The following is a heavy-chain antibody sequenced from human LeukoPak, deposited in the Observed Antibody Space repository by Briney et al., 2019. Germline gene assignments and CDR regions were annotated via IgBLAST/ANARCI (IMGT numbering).Heavy chain of an antibody. CDR1: GYTFSSYG. D-gene: IGHD3-22*01. V-gene: IGHV1-18*01. J-gene: IGHJ3*01. Sequence: ASVKVSCKASGYTFSSYGISWVRQAHGQGLEWMGWISAYNGNTNDAQKLQGRVTMTTDTSTSTAYMELRSLRSDDTAVYYCARDGDRYDSSGYYGAFDVWGQGTMVTVSS. CDR3: ARDGDRYDSSGYYGAFDV. CDR2: ISAYNGNT.